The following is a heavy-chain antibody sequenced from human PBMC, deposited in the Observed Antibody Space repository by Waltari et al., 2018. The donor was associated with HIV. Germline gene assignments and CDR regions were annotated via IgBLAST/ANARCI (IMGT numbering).Heavy chain of an antibody. CDR1: GSSLSRRHFL. D-gene: IGHD3-22*01. J-gene: IGHJ6*02. V-gene: IGHV4-39*01. Sequence: QVQLPESGPGLVKPSATLSLHRNVPGSSLSRRHFLRAWPRPPPGTGLVWLGWMYYSGNTYNNPSLKSRVTISVDMSKNQFSLKLSSVTAADTAVYYCARRHYYETTGYFVPRYYKYYGVDVWGQGATVTVSS. CDR3: ARRHYYETTGYFVPRYYKYYGVDV. CDR2: MYYSGNT.